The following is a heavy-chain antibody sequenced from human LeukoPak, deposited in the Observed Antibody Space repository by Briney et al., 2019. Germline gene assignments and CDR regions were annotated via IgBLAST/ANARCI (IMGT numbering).Heavy chain of an antibody. D-gene: IGHD3-22*01. V-gene: IGHV3-21*01. CDR2: ISSSSSYI. CDR1: GFTFSNYN. CDR3: ARVPYYYDTTGDPKDWHFDL. Sequence: KPGGSLRLSCAASGFTFSNYNLIWVRQAPGKGLEWVSSISSSSSYIYYADSVKGRFSISRDNAKNSLYLQMNSLRAEDTAVYYCARVPYYYDTTGDPKDWHFDLWGRGTLVTVSS. J-gene: IGHJ2*01.